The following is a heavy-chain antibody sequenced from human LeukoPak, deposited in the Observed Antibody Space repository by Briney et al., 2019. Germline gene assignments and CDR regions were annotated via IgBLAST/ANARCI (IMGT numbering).Heavy chain of an antibody. CDR1: GYTFTSNY. Sequence: ASVKVSCKAFGYTFTSNYMHWVRQAPGQGPEWMGVISPSGGSTTYAQKFQGRVTPTRDMSTSTDYLELSSLRSEDTAVYYCARDNSVRDEAWGFNPWGQGTLVTVSS. D-gene: IGHD5-24*01. V-gene: IGHV1-46*01. J-gene: IGHJ5*02. CDR2: ISPSGGST. CDR3: ARDNSVRDEAWGFNP.